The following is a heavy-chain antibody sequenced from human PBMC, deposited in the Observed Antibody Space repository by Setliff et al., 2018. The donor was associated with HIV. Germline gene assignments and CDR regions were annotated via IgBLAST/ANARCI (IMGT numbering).Heavy chain of an antibody. CDR3: ARKHKVSLGRGIVVL. Sequence: ASVKVSCKASGYNFINNDINWVRQATGQGLEWMGWMNPNSGNSGYAQKFQGRVTMTRSTSFSTAYMELSNLTSEDTAIYYCARKHKVSLGRGIVVLWGQGTMVTVSS. CDR1: GYNFINND. D-gene: IGHD3-10*01. V-gene: IGHV1-8*02. CDR2: MNPNSGNS. J-gene: IGHJ3*01.